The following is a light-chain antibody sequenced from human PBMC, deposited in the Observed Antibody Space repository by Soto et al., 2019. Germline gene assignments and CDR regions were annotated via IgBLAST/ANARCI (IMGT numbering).Light chain of an antibody. J-gene: IGKJ5*01. V-gene: IGKV3-20*01. CDR1: QSVSSSY. CDR3: QHYDSLPIT. CDR2: GAS. Sequence: EILLTQSPCTLALSPGERATPSCRASQSVSSSYLAWYQQKPGQPPRLLIYGASSRATGIPDRFSGSGSGTDFTLTISRLEPEDFEVFYCQHYDSLPITFGQGTRLEIK.